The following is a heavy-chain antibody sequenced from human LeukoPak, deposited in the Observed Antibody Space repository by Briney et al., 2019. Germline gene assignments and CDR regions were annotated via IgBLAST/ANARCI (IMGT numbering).Heavy chain of an antibody. J-gene: IGHJ3*02. V-gene: IGHV3-30*03. CDR1: GFTFSSYS. CDR2: ISYDGSNK. Sequence: GGSLRLSCAASGFTFSSYSMHWVRQALGKGLEWVAVISYDGSNKYYADSVKGRFTISRDNSKNTLYLQMNSLRAEDTAVYYCARLGITPDAFDIWGQGTMVTVSS. CDR3: ARLGITPDAFDI. D-gene: IGHD2-15*01.